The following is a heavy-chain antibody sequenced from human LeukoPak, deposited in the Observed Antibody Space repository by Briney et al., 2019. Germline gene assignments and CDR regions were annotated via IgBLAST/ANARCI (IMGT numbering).Heavy chain of an antibody. D-gene: IGHD6-19*01. CDR1: GFTFSSYA. V-gene: IGHV3-30-3*01. CDR2: ISYDGSNK. CDR3: ARGYIAVAGLGGDWFDP. J-gene: IGHJ5*02. Sequence: PGGSLRLSCTASGFTFSSYAMHWVRQAPGKGLEWVAVISYDGSNKYYADSVKGRFTISRDNSKNTLYLQMNSLRAEDTAVYYCARGYIAVAGLGGDWFDPWGQGTLVTVSS.